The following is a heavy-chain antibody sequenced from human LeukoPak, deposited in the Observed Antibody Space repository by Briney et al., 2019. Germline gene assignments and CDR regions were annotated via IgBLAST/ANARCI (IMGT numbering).Heavy chain of an antibody. CDR3: ARDPNGDYIGAFDM. J-gene: IGHJ3*02. CDR2: IRGGGGSA. Sequence: GGSLRLSCTASGFTFSAYAMMWVRQAPGKGPEWVSAIRGGGGSAFYADSVKGRFTISRDNSKYTLFLLMNSLRAEDTAVYYCARDPNGDYIGAFDMWGPGTMVTVSS. D-gene: IGHD4-17*01. V-gene: IGHV3-23*01. CDR1: GFTFSAYA.